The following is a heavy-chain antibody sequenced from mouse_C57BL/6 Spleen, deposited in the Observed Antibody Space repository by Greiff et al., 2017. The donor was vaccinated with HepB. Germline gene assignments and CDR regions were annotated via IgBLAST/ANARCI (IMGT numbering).Heavy chain of an antibody. V-gene: IGHV1-64*01. D-gene: IGHD1-1*01. CDR1: GYTFTSYW. J-gene: IGHJ2*01. CDR3: AREDVITTVVAMDY. Sequence: QVQLQQPGAELVKPGASVKLSCKASGYTFTSYWMHWVKQRPGQGLEWIGMIHPNSGSTNYNEKFKSKATLTVDKSSSTAYMQLSSLTSEDSAVYYCAREDVITTVVAMDYWGQGTTLTVSS. CDR2: IHPNSGST.